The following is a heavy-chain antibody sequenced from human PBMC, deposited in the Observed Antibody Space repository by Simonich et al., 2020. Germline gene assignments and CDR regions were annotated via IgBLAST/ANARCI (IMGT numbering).Heavy chain of an antibody. CDR2: NNQGGSN. D-gene: IGHD3-9*01. J-gene: IGHJ5*02. V-gene: IGHV4-34*01. Sequence: QVQLQQWGAGLLKPSETLSLTCAVYGGSFSGYYWSWIPQPPGKGLEWIGENNQGGSNIYHPSLKSGVTISVDTSKNQFSLKMSSVTAADTAVYYCARGGLVNYDILTGYHNWFDPWGQGTLVTVSS. CDR3: ARGGLVNYDILTGYHNWFDP. CDR1: GGSFSGYY.